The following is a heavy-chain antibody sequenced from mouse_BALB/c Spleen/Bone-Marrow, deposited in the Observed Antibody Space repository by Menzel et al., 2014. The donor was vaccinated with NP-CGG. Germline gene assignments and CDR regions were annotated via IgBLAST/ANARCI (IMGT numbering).Heavy chain of an antibody. D-gene: IGHD1-1*01. Sequence: VQLKESGPGLVKPSRSLSLTCTVTGYSIASDYAWNWIRQFPGNKLEWMGYIRYSGSTSYTPSLKSRISITRDTSKNQFFLQLNSVTTEDTATFYYARSVVATRNFDVWGAGTTVTVSS. CDR2: IRYSGST. V-gene: IGHV3-2*02. CDR1: GYSIASDYA. J-gene: IGHJ1*01. CDR3: ARSVVATRNFDV.